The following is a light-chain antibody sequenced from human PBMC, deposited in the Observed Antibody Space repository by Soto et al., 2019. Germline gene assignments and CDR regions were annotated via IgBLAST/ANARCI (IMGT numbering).Light chain of an antibody. CDR2: DAS. CDR3: QQFSSYPLT. V-gene: IGKV3-20*01. CDR1: QTVRNNY. J-gene: IGKJ4*01. Sequence: EFVLTQSPGTLSLSPGERATLSCRASQTVRNNYLAWYQQKPGQAPRLLIYDASSRATGIPDRFSGVGSGTDLTLTISRLEPEDCAVYYCQQFSSYPLTFGGGTKVDI.